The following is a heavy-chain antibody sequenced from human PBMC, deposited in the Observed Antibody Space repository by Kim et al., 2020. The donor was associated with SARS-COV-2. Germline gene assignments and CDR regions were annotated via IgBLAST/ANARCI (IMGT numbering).Heavy chain of an antibody. Sequence: GGSLRLSCAASGFSFRTHCMHWVRQAPGKGLEWVAIIPNDGSRKIYGESVKGRFSISRDNSKNTLYLQMNSLRPEDTAVYYCAKELDTCDFDSLD. CDR1: GFSFRTHC. CDR2: IPNDGSRK. CDR3: AKELDTCDFDS. D-gene: IGHD1-1*01. V-gene: IGHV3-30*18. J-gene: IGHJ4*01.